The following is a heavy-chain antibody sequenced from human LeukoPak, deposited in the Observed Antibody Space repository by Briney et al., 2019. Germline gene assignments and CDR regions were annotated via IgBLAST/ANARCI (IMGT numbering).Heavy chain of an antibody. CDR1: GYTFTGYY. CDR2: INPNSGGT. CDR3: ARHMTMANTSFDP. D-gene: IGHD4/OR15-4a*01. V-gene: IGHV1-2*02. Sequence: ASVKVSCKASGYTFTGYYMHWVRQAPGQGLEWMGWINPNSGGTNYEQKFQGRVIITRDTSISTAYMELSRLRFDDTAVYYCARHMTMANTSFDPWGQGTLVTVSS. J-gene: IGHJ5*02.